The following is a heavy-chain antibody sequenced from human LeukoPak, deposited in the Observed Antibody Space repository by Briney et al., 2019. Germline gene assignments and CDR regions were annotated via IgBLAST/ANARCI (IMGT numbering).Heavy chain of an antibody. J-gene: IGHJ4*02. D-gene: IGHD1-14*01. CDR3: ARDLETVYVLPGR. Sequence: PGGSLRLSCAASGITFSRYGMHWVRQAPGKGLEWVTFIRYDGSIKYYADSVKGRFTMSRDNSKNTLFLQMNSLRAEDTAVYYCARDLETVYVLPGRWGQGTLVTVSS. CDR2: IRYDGSIK. CDR1: GITFSRYG. V-gene: IGHV3-30*02.